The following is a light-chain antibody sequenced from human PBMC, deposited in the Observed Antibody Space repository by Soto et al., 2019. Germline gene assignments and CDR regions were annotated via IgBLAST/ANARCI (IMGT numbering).Light chain of an antibody. CDR1: QSVSSY. J-gene: IGKJ1*01. CDR3: QQRSNWLLT. CDR2: DAS. V-gene: IGKV3-11*01. Sequence: EIVLTQSPATLSLSPGERATLSCRASQSVSSYLAWYQQKPGQAPRLLIYDASNRATGIPARFSGSGSGTDFTLTISSLEPEEFAVYYCQQRSNWLLTFGQGTKVEIK.